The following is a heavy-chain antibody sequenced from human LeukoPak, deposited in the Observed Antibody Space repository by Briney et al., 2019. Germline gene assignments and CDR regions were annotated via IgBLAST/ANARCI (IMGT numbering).Heavy chain of an antibody. CDR3: ARHLGATALYYYYYMDV. V-gene: IGHV4-61*02. Sequence: SQTLSLTCTVSGGSISRGSYFWSWIRQPAGKGLEWIGRFYTSGTPNYNPSLKSRVTISVDTSRNQFSLKLTSVTAADTAVYYCARHLGATALYYYYYMDVWGKGTPVTVSS. CDR2: FYTSGTP. CDR1: GGSISRGSYF. J-gene: IGHJ6*03. D-gene: IGHD1-26*01.